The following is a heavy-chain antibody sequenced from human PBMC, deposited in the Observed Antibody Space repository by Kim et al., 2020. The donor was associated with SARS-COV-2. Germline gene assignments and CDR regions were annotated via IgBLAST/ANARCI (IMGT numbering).Heavy chain of an antibody. V-gene: IGHV1-2*02. CDR3: VRLNYGGNSRRPDNFDP. D-gene: IGHD2-21*02. CDR2: INPKTGDT. Sequence: ASVKVSCKASGYTFTDHYIHWVRQAPGQGLQWMAWINPKTGDTYSAQRFQGRVTMTRDTSITTVYMDLTSLRSDDTAVYYCVRLNYGGNSRRPDNFDPWG. CDR1: GYTFTDHY. J-gene: IGHJ5*02.